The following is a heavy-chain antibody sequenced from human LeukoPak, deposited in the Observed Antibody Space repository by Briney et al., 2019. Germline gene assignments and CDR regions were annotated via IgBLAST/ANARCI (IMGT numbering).Heavy chain of an antibody. Sequence: GGSLRLSCAASGFTVSYNYVSWVRQAPGKGLEWVSVIYSGGSTNYADSVKGRFTISRDASRNTLYLQMNTLRAEDTAVYYCARDGDAAMSIASGGMDVWGQGTTVTVSS. CDR1: GFTVSYNY. CDR3: ARDGDAAMSIASGGMDV. D-gene: IGHD5-18*01. J-gene: IGHJ6*02. V-gene: IGHV3-66*01. CDR2: IYSGGST.